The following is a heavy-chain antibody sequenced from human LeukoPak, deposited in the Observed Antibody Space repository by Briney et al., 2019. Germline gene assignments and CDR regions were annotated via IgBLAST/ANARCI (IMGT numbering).Heavy chain of an antibody. J-gene: IGHJ3*02. CDR1: GATFGSHS. CDR3: ARDLLSVDNYDALDI. Sequence: SVKVSCEASGATFGSHSISWVRQAPGQGLEWMGGIVPMFGTDVYAQRFQGRVTVTADESTTTAYMELISLTSEDTAMYYCARDLLSVDNYDALDIWGQGTMVTVSS. CDR2: IVPMFGTD. V-gene: IGHV1-69*13. D-gene: IGHD5-12*01.